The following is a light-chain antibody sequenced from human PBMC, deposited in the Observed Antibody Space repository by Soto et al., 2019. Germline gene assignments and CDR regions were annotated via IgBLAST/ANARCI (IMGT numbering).Light chain of an antibody. CDR1: QSVSSY. Sequence: EIVLTQSPATLSLSPGERATLSCRASQSVSSYLAWYQQKPGQGPRLLIYDASNRATGIPARFSGSGSGTDFTLTISRLEPEDFAVYYCQHRYNWPRTFGQGTKVEIK. CDR2: DAS. J-gene: IGKJ1*01. V-gene: IGKV3-11*01. CDR3: QHRYNWPRT.